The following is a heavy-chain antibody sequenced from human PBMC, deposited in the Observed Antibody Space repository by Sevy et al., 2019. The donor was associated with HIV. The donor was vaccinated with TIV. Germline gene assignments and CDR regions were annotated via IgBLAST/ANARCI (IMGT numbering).Heavy chain of an antibody. CDR3: ARDGGNSVKWYPLY. Sequence: GGSLRLSCAASGFTVSSNYMSWVRQAPGKGLEWVSVIYSGGSTYYADSVKGRFTISRDNSKNMLSLQINSLRPEDTAVYYCARDGGNSVKWYPLYWGHGTLVTVSS. V-gene: IGHV3-53*05. D-gene: IGHD2-2*01. CDR2: IYSGGST. CDR1: GFTVSSNY. J-gene: IGHJ4*01.